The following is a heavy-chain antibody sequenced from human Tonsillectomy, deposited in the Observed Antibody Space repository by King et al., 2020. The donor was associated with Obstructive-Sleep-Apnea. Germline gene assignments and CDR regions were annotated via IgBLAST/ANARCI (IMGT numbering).Heavy chain of an antibody. J-gene: IGHJ4*02. D-gene: IGHD3-9*01. CDR1: GGSISTYY. V-gene: IGHV4-59*01. CDR3: ARVHGLRHFDSDQYYFDY. CDR2: VFYTGST. Sequence: QLQESGPGLVKPSETLSLTCSVSGGSISTYYWTWIRQPPGKGLEWIGYVFYTGSTDYNPSLKSQVTISIDTSKNQFSLKVNSVTAADTAVYYCARVHGLRHFDSDQYYFDYWGQGTLVTVSS.